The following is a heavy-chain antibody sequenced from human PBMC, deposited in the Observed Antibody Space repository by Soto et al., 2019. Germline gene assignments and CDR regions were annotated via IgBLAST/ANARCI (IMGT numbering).Heavy chain of an antibody. CDR1: GFTFSSYS. CDR3: ARRYCTNGVCLFAY. J-gene: IGHJ4*02. D-gene: IGHD2-8*01. V-gene: IGHV3-21*01. Sequence: PGGSLRLSCAASGFTFSSYSMSWVRQAPGKGLEWVSSISSGSSGIYYADSVKGRFTISRDNAKNSLYLQMNSLRAGDTAVYYCARRYCTNGVCLFAYWGQGTLVTVSS. CDR2: ISSGSSGI.